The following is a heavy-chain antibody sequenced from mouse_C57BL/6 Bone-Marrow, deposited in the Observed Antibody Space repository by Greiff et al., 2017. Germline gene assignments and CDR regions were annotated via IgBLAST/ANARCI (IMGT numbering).Heavy chain of an antibody. Sequence: QVQLQQPGAELVMPGASVKLSCKASGYTFTSYWMHWVKQRPGQGLEWIGEIDPSDSYTNYNQKFKGKSTWTVDQSSSTAYMQLSSLASEDSAVYYCARSGYVDVWGTGTTVTVSS. J-gene: IGHJ1*03. CDR3: ARSGYVDV. CDR2: IDPSDSYT. CDR1: GYTFTSYW. V-gene: IGHV1-69*01.